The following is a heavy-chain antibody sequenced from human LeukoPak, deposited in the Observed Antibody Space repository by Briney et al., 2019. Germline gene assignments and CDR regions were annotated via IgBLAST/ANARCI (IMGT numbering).Heavy chain of an antibody. CDR1: GGTFSSYA. CDR2: IIPIFGTA. Sequence: SVKVSCKASGGTFSSYAISWVRQAPGQGLEWMGGIIPIFGTANYAQKFQGRATITADESTSTAYMELSSLRSEDTAVYYCARAIVVVVAATPVLNWFDPWGQGTLVTVSS. D-gene: IGHD2-15*01. V-gene: IGHV1-69*01. CDR3: ARAIVVVVAATPVLNWFDP. J-gene: IGHJ5*02.